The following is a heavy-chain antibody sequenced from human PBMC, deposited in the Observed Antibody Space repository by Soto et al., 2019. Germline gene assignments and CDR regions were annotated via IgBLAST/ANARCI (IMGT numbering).Heavy chain of an antibody. CDR2: IIPILGIT. D-gene: IGHD2-2*01. CDR1: GGTFSSYT. J-gene: IGHJ4*02. V-gene: IGHV1-69*08. Sequence: QVQLVQSGAEVKKPGSSVKVSCKASGGTFSSYTINWVRQAPGQGLEWMGRIIPILGITNYAQKFQGRVTITADKSTSTAYMELSGLRSEDTAVYYCAREDCSSTSCYYYFDCWGQGTLVTVSS. CDR3: AREDCSSTSCYYYFDC.